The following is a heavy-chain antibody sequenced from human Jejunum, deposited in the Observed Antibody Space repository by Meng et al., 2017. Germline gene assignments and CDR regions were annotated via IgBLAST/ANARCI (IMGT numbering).Heavy chain of an antibody. J-gene: IGHJ6*02. CDR2: IYTGGST. D-gene: IGHD2-2*01. Sequence: SETLSLTCTVSGGSISSDSYYWSWIRQPAGKGLEWVGLIYTGGSTNYNPSLQSRVSISIDTSKNQFSLKLTSVTAADTAVYYCARLSSPYQLLPDMDVWGQGTTVTVSS. CDR1: GGSISSDSYY. V-gene: IGHV4-61*02. CDR3: ARLSSPYQLLPDMDV.